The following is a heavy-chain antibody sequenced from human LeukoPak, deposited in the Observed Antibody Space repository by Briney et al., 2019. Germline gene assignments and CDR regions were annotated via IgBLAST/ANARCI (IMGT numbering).Heavy chain of an antibody. Sequence: GGSLRLSCAASGFTFSSYAMSWVRQAPGKGLEWVSTISDSGGSTYYADSVKGRFTISRDNAKNSLYLQMNSLRAEDTAVYYCARDSIASDWGQGTLVTVSS. D-gene: IGHD3-22*01. V-gene: IGHV3-23*01. CDR3: ARDSIASD. CDR1: GFTFSSYA. CDR2: ISDSGGST. J-gene: IGHJ4*02.